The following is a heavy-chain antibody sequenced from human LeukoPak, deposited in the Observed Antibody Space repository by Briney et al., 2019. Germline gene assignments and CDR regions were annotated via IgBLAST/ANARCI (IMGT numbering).Heavy chain of an antibody. CDR2: SNAGNGNK. Sequence: ASVKVSCKASGYTFTSYAMHWVRQAPGQRLEWMGWSNAGNGNKKYSEEFQGRVTITADKSTSTAYMELSRLRSDDTAVYFCARDSWGGGSLANYYYYYMDVWGKGTTVTVSS. J-gene: IGHJ6*03. V-gene: IGHV1-3*02. CDR1: GYTFTSYA. CDR3: ARDSWGGGSLANYYYYYMDV. D-gene: IGHD2-15*01.